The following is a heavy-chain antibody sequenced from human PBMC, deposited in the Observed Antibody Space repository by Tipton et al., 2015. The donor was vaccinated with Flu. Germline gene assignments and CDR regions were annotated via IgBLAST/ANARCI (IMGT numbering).Heavy chain of an antibody. CDR2: INPNSAGT. D-gene: IGHD2/OR15-2a*01. Sequence: QSGAEVKKPGASVKVSCKASGYTFTGYYMHWVRQSPGQGLEWMGRINPNSAGTSYAQKFQGRVTMTSDTSISTAYMELSRLRSGDTAVYYCARVYVAAHGDYWGQGTLVTVSS. CDR1: GYTFTGYY. V-gene: IGHV1-2*06. CDR3: ARVYVAAHGDY. J-gene: IGHJ4*02.